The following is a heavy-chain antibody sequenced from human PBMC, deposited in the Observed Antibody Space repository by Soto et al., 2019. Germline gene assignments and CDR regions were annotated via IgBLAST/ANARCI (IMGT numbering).Heavy chain of an antibody. CDR2: IIPIFGTA. Sequence: QVQLVQSGAEVKKPGSSVKVSCKASGGTFSSYAISWVRQAPGQGLERMGGIIPIFGTANYAQKFQGRVTINADECTSTAYMELSSLRSEDTAVYYCAREAEWPGKYDYWGQGTLVTVSS. J-gene: IGHJ4*02. V-gene: IGHV1-69*01. CDR1: GGTFSSYA. D-gene: IGHD3-3*01. CDR3: AREAEWPGKYDY.